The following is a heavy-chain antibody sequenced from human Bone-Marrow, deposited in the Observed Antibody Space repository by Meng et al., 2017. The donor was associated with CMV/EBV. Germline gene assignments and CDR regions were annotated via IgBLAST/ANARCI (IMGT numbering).Heavy chain of an antibody. CDR2: ISSSGSTI. Sequence: GESLKISCAASGFTFSDYYMSWIRQAPGKGLEWVSYISSSGSTIYYADSVKGRFTISRDNAKNSLYLQMNSLRAEDTAVYYCARLRFLEWLLLDYWGQGTLATFSS. CDR3: ARLRFLEWLLLDY. D-gene: IGHD3-3*01. CDR1: GFTFSDYY. J-gene: IGHJ4*02. V-gene: IGHV3-11*01.